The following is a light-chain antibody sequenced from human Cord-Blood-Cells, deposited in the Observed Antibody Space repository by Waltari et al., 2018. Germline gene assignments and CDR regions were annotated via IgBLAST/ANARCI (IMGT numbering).Light chain of an antibody. J-gene: IGLJ2*01. V-gene: IGLV9-49*01. CDR2: VGTGGIVG. Sequence: QPVLTQPPSASASLRASVTLTCTLSSGYSNYKGAWYPQRPGKGPRFVMRVGTGGIVGSKGDGIPDRFSVLGSGLNRYLTIKNIQEEDESDYHCGADHGSGSNFVVFGGGTKLTVL. CDR1: SGYSNYK. CDR3: GADHGSGSNFVV.